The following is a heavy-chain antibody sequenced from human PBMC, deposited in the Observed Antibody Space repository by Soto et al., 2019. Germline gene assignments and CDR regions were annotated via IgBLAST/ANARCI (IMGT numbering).Heavy chain of an antibody. V-gene: IGHV3-53*01. CDR3: AREGNYYDSSGYHDAFDI. D-gene: IGHD3-22*01. CDR1: GFTVSSNY. J-gene: IGHJ3*02. Sequence: PGGSLRLSCAASGFTVSSNYMSWVRQAPGKGLEWVSVIYSGGSTYYADSVKGRFTISRDNSKNTLYLQMNSLRAEDTAVYYCAREGNYYDSSGYHDAFDIWGQGTMVTVSS. CDR2: IYSGGST.